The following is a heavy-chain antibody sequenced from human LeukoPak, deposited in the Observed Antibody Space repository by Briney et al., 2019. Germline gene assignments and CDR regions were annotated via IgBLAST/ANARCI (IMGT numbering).Heavy chain of an antibody. V-gene: IGHV1-69*01. Sequence: SVKVSCKASGGTFSCYAISWVRQAPGQGLEWMGGIIPIFGTANYAQKFQGRVTITADESTSTAYMELSSLRSEDTAVYYCASRLPSPGEGKYYYGMDVWGKGTTVTVSS. J-gene: IGHJ6*04. CDR1: GGTFSCYA. D-gene: IGHD3-10*01. CDR3: ASRLPSPGEGKYYYGMDV. CDR2: IIPIFGTA.